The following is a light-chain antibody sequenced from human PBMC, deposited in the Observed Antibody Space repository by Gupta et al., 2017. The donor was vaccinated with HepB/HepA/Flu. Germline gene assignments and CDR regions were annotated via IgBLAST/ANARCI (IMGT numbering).Light chain of an antibody. CDR3: QQSYGTPLT. V-gene: IGKV1-39*01. J-gene: IGKJ5*01. CDR1: QSISSY. Sequence: DIQTTQSPSSLSASVGDRVTITCRASQSISSYLNWYQQKPGKAPKLLIYAAPIVQSGVPSRFSGSGFGAYFTLTISIRHPEDFTTYCCQQSYGTPLTFGPGTXLEIK. CDR2: AAP.